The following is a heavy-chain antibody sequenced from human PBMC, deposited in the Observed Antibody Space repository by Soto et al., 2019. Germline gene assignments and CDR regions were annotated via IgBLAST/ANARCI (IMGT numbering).Heavy chain of an antibody. Sequence: SETLSLTCAVSGGSISSGGYSWSWIRQPPGKGLEWIGYIYHSGSTYYNPSLKSRVTISVDTSKNQFSLKLSSVTAADTAVYYCARGVDTAMIPYFFDFWGQGTPVTVSS. CDR3: ARGVDTAMIPYFFDF. CDR1: GGSISSGGYS. D-gene: IGHD5-18*01. J-gene: IGHJ4*02. CDR2: IYHSGST. V-gene: IGHV4-30-2*01.